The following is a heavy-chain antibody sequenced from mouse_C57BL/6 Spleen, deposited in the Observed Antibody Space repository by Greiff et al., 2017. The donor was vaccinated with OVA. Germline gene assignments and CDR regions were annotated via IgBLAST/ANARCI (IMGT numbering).Heavy chain of an antibody. CDR2: IHPSDSDT. V-gene: IGHV1-74*01. CDR1: GYTFTSYW. J-gene: IGHJ4*01. D-gene: IGHD1-1*01. Sequence: VQLQQPGAELVKPGASVKLSCKASGYTFTSYWMHWVKQRPGQGLEWIGRIHPSDSDTNYNQKFKGKATLTVDKSSSTAYMQLSSLTSEDSAVYYYAVSLITTVVASYYYAMDYWGQGTSVTVSS. CDR3: AVSLITTVVASYYYAMDY.